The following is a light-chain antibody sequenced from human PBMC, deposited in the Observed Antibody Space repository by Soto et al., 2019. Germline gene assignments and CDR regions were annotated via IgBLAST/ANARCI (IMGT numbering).Light chain of an antibody. CDR1: SSDVGSYNL. V-gene: IGLV2-23*01. Sequence: QSALTQPASVSGSPGQSITISCTGTSSDVGSYNLVSWYQQHPGKAPKLMIYEGSKRPSGVSNRFSGSKSGNTASLTISGLQAEDEADYYCCSYAGSGTRGVVFGGGTKLTVL. J-gene: IGLJ2*01. CDR2: EGS. CDR3: CSYAGSGTRGVV.